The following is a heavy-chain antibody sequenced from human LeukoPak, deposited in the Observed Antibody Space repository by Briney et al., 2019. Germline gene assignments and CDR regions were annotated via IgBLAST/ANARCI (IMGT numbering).Heavy chain of an antibody. Sequence: ASVKVSCKASGYIFTSYYMHWVRQAPGQGLEWMGIINPSGGSTGYAQKFQGRVTITADESTSTAYMELSSLRSEDTAVYYCARRSSSWYPWWGQGTLATVSS. CDR3: ARRSSSWYPW. V-gene: IGHV1-46*01. J-gene: IGHJ4*02. CDR2: INPSGGST. D-gene: IGHD6-13*01. CDR1: GYIFTSYY.